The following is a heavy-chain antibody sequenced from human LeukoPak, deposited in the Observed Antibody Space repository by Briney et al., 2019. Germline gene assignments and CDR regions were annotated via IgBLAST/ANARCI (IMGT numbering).Heavy chain of an antibody. J-gene: IGHJ4*02. D-gene: IGHD6-13*01. Sequence: PGGSLRLTCAASGFTFSSYSMNWVRQAPGKGLEWVSSVSSSSSYRYYADSVKGRFTISRDNAKNSLYLQMNSLRAEDTDVYYCARDRGSSWYLGILYWGQGTLVTVSS. CDR2: VSSSSSYR. CDR1: GFTFSSYS. CDR3: ARDRGSSWYLGILY. V-gene: IGHV3-21*01.